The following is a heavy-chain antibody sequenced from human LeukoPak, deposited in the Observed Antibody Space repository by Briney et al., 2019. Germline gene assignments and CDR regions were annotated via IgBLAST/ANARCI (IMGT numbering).Heavy chain of an antibody. CDR1: GGSISSYY. J-gene: IGHJ4*02. CDR2: IYYSGST. CDR3: ARHRGYCSSTSCYFGAFDY. D-gene: IGHD2-2*01. V-gene: IGHV4-59*04. Sequence: PSETLSLTCTVSGGSISSYYWSWIRQPPGKGLEWIGYIYYSGSTYYNPSLKSRVTISVDTSKNQFSLKLSSVTAADTAVYYCARHRGYCSSTSCYFGAFDYWGQGTLVTVSS.